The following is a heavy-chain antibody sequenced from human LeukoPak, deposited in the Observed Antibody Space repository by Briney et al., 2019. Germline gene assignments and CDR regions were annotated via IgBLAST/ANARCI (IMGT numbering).Heavy chain of an antibody. CDR1: GYTFTSYY. CDR2: INPSGGST. J-gene: IGHJ4*02. CDR3: ARDLGGVGVVTAVLDY. Sequence: ASVKVSCKASGYTFTSYYMHWVRQAPGQGLEWMGIINPSGGSTSYAQKFQGRVTMTRDTSTSTVYMELSSLRSEDTAVYYCARDLGGVGVVTAVLDYWGQGTLVTVSS. D-gene: IGHD2-21*02. V-gene: IGHV1-46*01.